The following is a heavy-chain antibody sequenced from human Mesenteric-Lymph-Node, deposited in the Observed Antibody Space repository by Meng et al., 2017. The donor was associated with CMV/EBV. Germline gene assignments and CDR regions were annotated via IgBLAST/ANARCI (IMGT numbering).Heavy chain of an antibody. CDR1: GFTFSRFW. CDR2: IKEDGSDK. D-gene: IGHD6-13*01. J-gene: IGHJ4*02. V-gene: IGHV3-7*03. CDR3: AREGEQPGAFGY. Sequence: GESLKISCAASGFTFSRFWMNWVRQVPGKGLEWVASIKEDGSDKYYVDSVKGRFTISRDNTKNSLYLQMNSLRAEDTALYYCAREGEQPGAFGYWGQGTLVTVSS.